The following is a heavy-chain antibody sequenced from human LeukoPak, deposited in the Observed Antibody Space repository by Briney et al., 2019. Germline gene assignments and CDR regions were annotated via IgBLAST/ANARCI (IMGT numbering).Heavy chain of an antibody. Sequence: SETLSLTCAVYGGPFSGYYWSWIRQPPGKGLEWIGEINHSGSTNYNPSLKSRVTISVDTSKNQFSLKLSSVTAADTAVYYCARVGSYDFWSGSFDYWGQGTLVTVSS. J-gene: IGHJ4*02. V-gene: IGHV4-34*01. CDR2: INHSGST. CDR3: ARVGSYDFWSGSFDY. D-gene: IGHD3-3*01. CDR1: GGPFSGYY.